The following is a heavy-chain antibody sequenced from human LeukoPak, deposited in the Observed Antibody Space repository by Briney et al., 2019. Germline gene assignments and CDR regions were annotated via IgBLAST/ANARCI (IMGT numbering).Heavy chain of an antibody. CDR3: ARDPAGSGPDFHY. CDR1: GFSSSIYA. Sequence: GGSLRLSCAASGFSSSIYAMTWGRQAPERGLEWVCHNSGSGGNTYYADSVKGRFTVSRDNSKNTLYLRMNSVRAEDTAVYYCARDPAGSGPDFHYWGQGTLLIVSA. J-gene: IGHJ4*02. CDR2: NSGSGGNT. D-gene: IGHD3-10*01. V-gene: IGHV3-23*01.